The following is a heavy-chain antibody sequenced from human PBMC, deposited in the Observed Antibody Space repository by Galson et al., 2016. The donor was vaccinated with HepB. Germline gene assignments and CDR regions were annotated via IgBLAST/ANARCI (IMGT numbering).Heavy chain of an antibody. J-gene: IGHJ5*01. CDR3: ARRVDCSATTCSFNWFDS. CDR2: FYHSGII. CDR1: GGPISSSTYF. V-gene: IGHV4-39*01. D-gene: IGHD2-2*01. Sequence: SETLSLTCKVSGGPISSSTYFWGWIRQPPGKGLEWIGTFYHSGIIYYNPSLKSRLIISLDTSKNQLSLRLSSVTAADTAVYYCARRVDCSATTCSFNWFDSWGQGTLVTVSS.